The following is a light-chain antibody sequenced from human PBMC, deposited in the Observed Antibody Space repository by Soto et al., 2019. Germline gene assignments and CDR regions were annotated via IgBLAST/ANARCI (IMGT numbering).Light chain of an antibody. CDR1: RGHSDYA. J-gene: IGLJ2*01. V-gene: IGLV4-69*01. CDR3: QTWGTGIRV. Sequence: QLVLTQSPSASASLGASVKLTCTLSRGHSDYAIAWHQQQPEKGPRYLMKINNDGSHTKGDGIPDRFSGSSSGAERCLTISSLQSEDEADYYCQTWGTGIRVFGGGTKLTVL. CDR2: INNDGSH.